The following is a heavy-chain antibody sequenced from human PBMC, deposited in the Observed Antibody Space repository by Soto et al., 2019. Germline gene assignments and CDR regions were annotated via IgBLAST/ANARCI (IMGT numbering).Heavy chain of an antibody. Sequence: PSETLSLTCTVSGGSITSSNFYWGWVRQPPGKGLEWIGTLYSGGSAYYNASLKSRVAMSVDMSKNQFSLKVTSVTAADTAVYYCVKRSPGTMLDNWGQGTLVTVS. CDR1: GGSITSSNFY. J-gene: IGHJ4*02. CDR3: VKRSPGTMLDN. V-gene: IGHV4-39*01. CDR2: LYSGGSA.